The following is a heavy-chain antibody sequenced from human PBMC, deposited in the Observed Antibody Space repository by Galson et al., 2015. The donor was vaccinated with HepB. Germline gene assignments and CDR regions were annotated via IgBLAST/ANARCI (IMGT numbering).Heavy chain of an antibody. CDR1: GFTFSSYG. CDR3: AKDRPLRIAVAGPVYFDY. V-gene: IGHV3-30*18. CDR2: ISYDGSNK. D-gene: IGHD6-19*01. J-gene: IGHJ4*02. Sequence: SLRLSCAASGFTFSSYGMHWVRQAPGKGLEWVAVISYDGSNKYYADSVKGRFTISRDNSKNTLYLQMNSLRAEDTAVYYCAKDRPLRIAVAGPVYFDYWGQGTLVTVSS.